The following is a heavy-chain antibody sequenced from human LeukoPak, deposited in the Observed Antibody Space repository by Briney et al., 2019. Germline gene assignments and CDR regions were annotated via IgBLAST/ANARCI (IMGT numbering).Heavy chain of an antibody. V-gene: IGHV3-43D*03. CDR2: ISWDGGST. CDR1: GFTFDDYA. Sequence: PGGSLRLSCAASGFTFDDYAMHWVRQAPGKGLEWVSLISWDGGSTYYADSVKGRFTISRDNSKNSLYLQMNSLRAEDTALYYCAKDILRARLLGPFDYWGQGTLVTVSS. D-gene: IGHD7-27*01. J-gene: IGHJ4*02. CDR3: AKDILRARLLGPFDY.